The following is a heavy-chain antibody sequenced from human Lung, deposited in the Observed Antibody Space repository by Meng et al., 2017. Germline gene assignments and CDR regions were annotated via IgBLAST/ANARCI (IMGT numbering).Heavy chain of an antibody. CDR2: IIPIVATV. Sequence: QGQLVQSGAEVKNPGSSVKVSCKASVGTFSTYTITWVRQAPGQGLEWMGRIIPIVATVKYAQRFQGRVTITADKSTSTAYMVLSSLTSEDTAVYYCARGEYSTSSWLDPWGQGPLVTVSS. J-gene: IGHJ5*02. D-gene: IGHD5-12*01. CDR3: ARGEYSTSSWLDP. CDR1: VGTFSTYT. V-gene: IGHV1-69*08.